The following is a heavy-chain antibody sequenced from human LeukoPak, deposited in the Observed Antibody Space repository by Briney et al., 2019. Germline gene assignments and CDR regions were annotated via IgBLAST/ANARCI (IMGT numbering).Heavy chain of an antibody. J-gene: IGHJ5*02. CDR1: GFTFSSYA. D-gene: IGHD2-15*01. V-gene: IGHV3-23*01. Sequence: GGSLRLSCAASGFTFSSYAMSWVRQAPGKGLEWVSAISGSGGSTYYADSVKGRFTISRDNSKNTLYLQMNSLRAEDTAVYYCAKDSPYCSGGSCYSGFDPWGQGTLVTVSS. CDR2: ISGSGGST. CDR3: AKDSPYCSGGSCYSGFDP.